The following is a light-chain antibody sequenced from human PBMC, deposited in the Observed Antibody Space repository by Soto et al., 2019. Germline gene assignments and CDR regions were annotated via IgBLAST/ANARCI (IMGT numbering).Light chain of an antibody. J-gene: IGLJ2*01. V-gene: IGLV4-69*01. Sequence: QLVLTQSPSASASLGASVKLTCTLSSGHSSYAIAWHQQQPEKGPRYLMRVNSDGRHIKGDGIPDRFSGSSSGAERYLTISRLQSEDEADYYCQTWGTGTVVFGGGTKLTVL. CDR3: QTWGTGTVV. CDR1: SGHSSYA. CDR2: VNSDGRH.